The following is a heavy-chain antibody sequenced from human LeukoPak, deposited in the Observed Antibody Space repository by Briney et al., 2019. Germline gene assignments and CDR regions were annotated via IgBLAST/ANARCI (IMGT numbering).Heavy chain of an antibody. D-gene: IGHD6-19*01. J-gene: IGHJ5*02. V-gene: IGHV1-69*01. CDR1: GGTFSSYA. CDR2: IIPIFGTA. CDR3: ARVYSSTQYNWFDP. Sequence: GSSVKVSCKASGGTFSSYAISWVRQAPGQGLEWMGGIIPIFGTANYAQKFQGRVTITADESTSTAYMELSSLRSEDTAVYYCARVYSSTQYNWFDPWGQGTLVTVSS.